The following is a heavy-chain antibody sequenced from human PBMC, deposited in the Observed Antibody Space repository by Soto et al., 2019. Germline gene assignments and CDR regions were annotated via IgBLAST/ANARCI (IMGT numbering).Heavy chain of an antibody. CDR1: DGSFTGFH. J-gene: IGHJ6*02. Sequence: QVQLQQWGAGLLKPSETLSLTCAVYDGSFTGFHWTCIRRPPEKRLEWIGEIKHSGSTNYNPSLPRRFTRSVDTSKNQVSLKPYSVTAADTGVYYCARGVLFGHYSMDVWGQGTTVTVSS. CDR3: ARGVLFGHYSMDV. CDR2: IKHSGST. V-gene: IGHV4-34*01. D-gene: IGHD3-3*01.